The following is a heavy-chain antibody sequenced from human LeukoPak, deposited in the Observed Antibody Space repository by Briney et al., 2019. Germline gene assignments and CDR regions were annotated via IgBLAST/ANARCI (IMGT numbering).Heavy chain of an antibody. J-gene: IGHJ4*02. D-gene: IGHD2-2*01. CDR3: ARGGRGYCSSSSCYFDS. V-gene: IGHV6-1*01. Sequence: SQTLSLTCAISGDSVSSNSAAWNWIRQSPSRGLEWLGRTCYGSKWFNDYAVSVRGRILINPDTSKNQFSLQLNSVTPEDTAIYYCARGGRGYCSSSSCYFDSWGQGALVTVSS. CDR2: TCYGSKWFN. CDR1: GDSVSSNSAA.